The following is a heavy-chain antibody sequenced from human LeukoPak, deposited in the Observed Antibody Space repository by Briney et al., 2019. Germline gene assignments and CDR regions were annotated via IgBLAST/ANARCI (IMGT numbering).Heavy chain of an antibody. CDR3: AKDRVGTTMIVVVISYYFDY. CDR2: ISGSGGST. V-gene: IGHV3-23*01. Sequence: PGGSLRLSCVASGFTFSSYAMSWVRQAPGKGLEWVSAISGSGGSTYYADSVKGRFTISRDNSKNTLYLQMNSLRAEDTAVYYCAKDRVGTTMIVVVISYYFDYWGQGTLVTVSS. J-gene: IGHJ4*02. CDR1: GFTFSSYA. D-gene: IGHD3-22*01.